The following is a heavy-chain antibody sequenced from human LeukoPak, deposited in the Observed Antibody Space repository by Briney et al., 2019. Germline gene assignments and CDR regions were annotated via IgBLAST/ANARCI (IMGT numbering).Heavy chain of an antibody. CDR1: GYTFTSYY. V-gene: IGHV1-46*01. D-gene: IGHD3-22*01. J-gene: IGHJ4*02. Sequence: ASVKVSCTASGYTFTSYYMHWVRQAPGQGLEWMGIINPSGGSTSYAQKFQGRVTMTRDTSTSTVYMELSSPRSEDTAVYYCARDRFPYYYDSSGYYFPDYWGQGTLVTVSS. CDR3: ARDRFPYYYDSSGYYFPDY. CDR2: INPSGGST.